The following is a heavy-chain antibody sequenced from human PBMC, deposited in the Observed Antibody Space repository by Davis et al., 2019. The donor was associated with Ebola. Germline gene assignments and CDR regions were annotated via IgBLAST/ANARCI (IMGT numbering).Heavy chain of an antibody. J-gene: IGHJ3*02. CDR3: ARDAGTNGNAYHDAFDI. CDR1: GFTFSSYG. V-gene: IGHV3-33*01. Sequence: GESLKISCAASGFTFSSYGMHWVRQAPGKGLEWVAVIWYDGSNKDYADSVKGRFTISRDDSKNTVYLQMNSLRAEDTAVYYCARDAGTNGNAYHDAFDIWGQGTTVTVSS. D-gene: IGHD2-8*01. CDR2: IWYDGSNK.